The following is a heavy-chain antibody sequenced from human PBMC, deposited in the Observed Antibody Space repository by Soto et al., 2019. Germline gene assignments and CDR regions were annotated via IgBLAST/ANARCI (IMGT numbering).Heavy chain of an antibody. CDR1: GFTFSSYA. CDR3: ARDSSRGRMGY. Sequence: QVQLVESGGGVVQPGRSLRLSCAASGFTFSSYAMHWVRQAPGKGLEWVAVISYDGSNKYYADSVKGRFTISRDNSKNTLYLQMNSLRAEDTAVYYCARDSSRGRMGYWGQGTLVTVSS. CDR2: ISYDGSNK. D-gene: IGHD6-13*01. V-gene: IGHV3-30-3*01. J-gene: IGHJ4*02.